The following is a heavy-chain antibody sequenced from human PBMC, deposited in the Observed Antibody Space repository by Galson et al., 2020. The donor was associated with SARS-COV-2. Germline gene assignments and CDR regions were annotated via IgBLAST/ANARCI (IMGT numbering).Heavy chain of an antibody. Sequence: GESLKISCAASGFTFNAYSMAWVRQAPGKGLEWVSSIRIPLTSDIYYADSVKGRFTISRDDAQNSLILQLTSLRIEDTAVYYCARAQWLTLDAFDVWGQGTMVSVSS. CDR1: GFTFNAYS. D-gene: IGHD6-19*01. CDR3: ARAQWLTLDAFDV. V-gene: IGHV3-21*06. J-gene: IGHJ3*01. CDR2: IRIPLTSDI.